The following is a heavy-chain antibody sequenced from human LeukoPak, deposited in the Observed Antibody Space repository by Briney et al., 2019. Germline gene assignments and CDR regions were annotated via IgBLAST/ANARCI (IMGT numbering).Heavy chain of an antibody. D-gene: IGHD5-18*01. CDR2: IYHSGST. CDR3: AILTRGYSYGGSLYYFDY. Sequence: SETLSLTCTVSGYSISSGYYWGWIRQPPGKGLEWIGSIYHSGSTYYNPSLKSRVTISVDTSKNRFSLKLSSVTAADTAVYYCAILTRGYSYGGSLYYFDYWGQGTLVTVSS. CDR1: GYSISSGYY. V-gene: IGHV4-38-2*02. J-gene: IGHJ4*02.